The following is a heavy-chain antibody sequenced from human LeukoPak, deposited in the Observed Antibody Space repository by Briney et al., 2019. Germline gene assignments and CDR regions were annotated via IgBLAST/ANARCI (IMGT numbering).Heavy chain of an antibody. Sequence: GGSLRLSCAASGFTFSSYDMHWVRQATGKGLEWVSGIGTAGDTYYADSVKGRFTISRDNSKNTLYLQMNSPRAEDTAVYYCARDHPSGSHAFDIWGQGTMVTVSS. CDR2: IGTAGDT. CDR1: GFTFSSYD. CDR3: ARDHPSGSHAFDI. V-gene: IGHV3-13*04. J-gene: IGHJ3*02. D-gene: IGHD1-26*01.